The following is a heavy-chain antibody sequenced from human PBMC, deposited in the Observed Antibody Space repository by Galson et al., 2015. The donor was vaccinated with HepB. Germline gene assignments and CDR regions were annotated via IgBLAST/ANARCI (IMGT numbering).Heavy chain of an antibody. CDR3: ARDGYDYVWGSYRRFDY. J-gene: IGHJ4*02. CDR1: GFTFSSYW. V-gene: IGHV3-74*01. Sequence: SLRLSCAASGFTFSSYWMHWVRQAPGKGLVWVSRINSDGSSTSYADSVKGRFTISRDNAKNSLYLQMNSLRAEDTAVYYCARDGYDYVWGSYRRFDYWGQGTLVTVSS. CDR2: INSDGSST. D-gene: IGHD3-16*02.